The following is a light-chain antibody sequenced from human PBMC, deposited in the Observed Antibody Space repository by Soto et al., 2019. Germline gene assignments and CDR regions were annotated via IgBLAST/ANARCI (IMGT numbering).Light chain of an antibody. CDR2: GAC. CDR3: KQYDTSPGS. CDR1: QSVRSNY. J-gene: IGKJ3*01. V-gene: IGKV3-20*01. Sequence: EIVLTQSPGTLSLSPGERATLSCRASQSVRSNYLAWYQHKPGQAPRLLIYGACSRATGIPDRFSGSGSGTDFTLTISRLEPEDFVVYFCKQYDTSPGSFGPGTKVDIK.